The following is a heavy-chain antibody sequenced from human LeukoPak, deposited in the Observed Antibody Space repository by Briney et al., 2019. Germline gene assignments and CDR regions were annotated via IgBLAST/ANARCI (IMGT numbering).Heavy chain of an antibody. Sequence: GGTLRLSCAASGFTFSSYGMSWVRQAPGKGLEWVSAISGSGGSTYYADSVKGRFIISRDNSKDTLYLQMYRLRAEDTALYYCAKDLGGNYYYMDVWGIGTTVTVSS. J-gene: IGHJ6*03. V-gene: IGHV3-23*01. CDR1: GFTFSSYG. CDR2: ISGSGGST. CDR3: AKDLGGNYYYMDV. D-gene: IGHD2-15*01.